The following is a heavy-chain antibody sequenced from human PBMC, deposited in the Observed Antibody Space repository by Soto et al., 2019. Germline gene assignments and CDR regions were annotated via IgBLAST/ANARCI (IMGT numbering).Heavy chain of an antibody. CDR3: ARDAINTAIVGAPLPFDY. CDR2: ISAYNGNT. V-gene: IGHV1-18*01. J-gene: IGHJ4*02. CDR1: GYTFTSYG. Sequence: QVQLVQSGAEVKKPGASVKVSCKASGYTFTSYGISWVRQAPGQGLEWMGWISAYNGNTNYAQKLQGRVTMTTDTTTSTAYMELRSLRSDDTAVYYCARDAINTAIVGAPLPFDYWGQGTLVTVSS. D-gene: IGHD1-26*01.